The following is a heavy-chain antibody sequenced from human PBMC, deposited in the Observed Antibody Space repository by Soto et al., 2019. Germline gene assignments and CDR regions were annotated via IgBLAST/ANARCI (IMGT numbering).Heavy chain of an antibody. V-gene: IGHV3-30-3*01. D-gene: IGHD5-18*01. CDR2: ISYDGSNK. J-gene: IGHJ4*02. CDR1: GFTFSSYA. Sequence: QVQLVESGGGVVQPGRSLRLSCAASGFTFSSYAMHWVRQAPGKGLEWVAGISYDGSNKYYADSVKGRFTISRDNSKNTLYLQMISLRAEDTAVYYCARDHIVGRIQLWLFNYWGQGTLVTVSS. CDR3: ARDHIVGRIQLWLFNY.